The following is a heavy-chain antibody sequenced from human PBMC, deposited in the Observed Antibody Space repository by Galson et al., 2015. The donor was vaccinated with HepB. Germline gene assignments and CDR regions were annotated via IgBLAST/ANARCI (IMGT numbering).Heavy chain of an antibody. V-gene: IGHV5-10-1*01. CDR3: ARGSSGWYYFDY. D-gene: IGHD6-19*01. J-gene: IGHJ4*02. CDR1: GYSFTSYW. Sequence: QSGAEVKKPGESLRISCKGSGYSFTSYWISWVRQMPGKGLEWMGRIDPSDSYINYSPSFQGHVTISADKSISTAYLQWSSLKASDIAMYYCARGSSGWYYFDYWGQGTLVTVSS. CDR2: IDPSDSYI.